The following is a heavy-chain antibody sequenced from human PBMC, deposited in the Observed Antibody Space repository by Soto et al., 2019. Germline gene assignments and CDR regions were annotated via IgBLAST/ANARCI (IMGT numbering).Heavy chain of an antibody. J-gene: IGHJ3*01. CDR2: ISYDGSNK. V-gene: IGHV3-30-3*01. CDR1: GFTLSSYA. CDR3: AREDLLDL. Sequence: QVQLVESGGGVVQPGRSLRLSCAASGFTLSSYAMHWVRQAPGKGLEWVAVISYDGSNKYYADSEKGRFTISRGNSKNTLYLKMNSVRAEDAGVYYCAREDLLDLWGQGTMVTVSS.